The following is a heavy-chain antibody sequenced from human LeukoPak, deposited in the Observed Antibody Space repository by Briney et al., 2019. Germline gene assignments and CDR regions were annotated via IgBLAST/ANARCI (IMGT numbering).Heavy chain of an antibody. CDR1: GGSLSCYH. CDR3: ARRSVVTYEAFEI. D-gene: IGHD4-23*01. J-gene: IGHJ3*02. V-gene: IGHV4-59*01. Sequence: SETLSLNCTVSGGSLSCYHWTWIRQPPGKGLEWIGYIYYPGSTNYNPSLKSRVTISLDTSKNQFSLKLSSVTPADTAVYYCARRSVVTYEAFEIWGQGTMVTVSS. CDR2: IYYPGST.